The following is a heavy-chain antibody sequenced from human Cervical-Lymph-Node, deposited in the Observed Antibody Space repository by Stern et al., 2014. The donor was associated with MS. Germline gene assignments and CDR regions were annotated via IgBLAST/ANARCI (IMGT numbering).Heavy chain of an antibody. Sequence: VQLVESGAEVKKPGASVKVSCKTSGYTLTSYGISWVRQAPGQGLEWMGWISASNGNTNYAQKLQGRVTMTTEPSTSTAYMELRSLRSDDTAVYYCARERPIYGGNYYTRTFDYWGQGTLVTVSS. D-gene: IGHD1-26*01. J-gene: IGHJ4*02. CDR2: ISASNGNT. CDR1: GYTLTSYG. CDR3: ARERPIYGGNYYTRTFDY. V-gene: IGHV1-18*01.